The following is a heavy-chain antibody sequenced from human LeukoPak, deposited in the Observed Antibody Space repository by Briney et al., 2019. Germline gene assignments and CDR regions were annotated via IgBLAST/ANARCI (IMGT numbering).Heavy chain of an antibody. CDR2: ISYDGSNK. J-gene: IGHJ4*02. Sequence: GGSLRLSCAASGFTFSSYGMHWVRQAPGKGLEWVAVISYDGSNKYYADSVKGRFTISRDNSKNTLYLQMNSLRAEDTAVYYCAKGIPFEDWGQGTLVTVSS. CDR1: GFTFSSYG. CDR3: AKGIPFED. D-gene: IGHD2-2*02. V-gene: IGHV3-30*18.